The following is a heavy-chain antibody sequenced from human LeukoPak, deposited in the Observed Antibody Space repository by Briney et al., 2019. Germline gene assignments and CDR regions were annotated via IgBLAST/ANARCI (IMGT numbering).Heavy chain of an antibody. D-gene: IGHD2-21*02. CDR2: INANSGGT. CDR3: ARVDKPYCGGDCHLDY. CDR1: GYTFTGYY. Sequence: ASVKVSCKASGYTFTGYYIHWVRRAPGQGLEWMGWINANSGGTNYAQKFQGRVTMTRDTSISTAYMELSRLRSDDTAVYYCARVDKPYCGGDCHLDYWGQGTLVTV. V-gene: IGHV1-2*02. J-gene: IGHJ4*02.